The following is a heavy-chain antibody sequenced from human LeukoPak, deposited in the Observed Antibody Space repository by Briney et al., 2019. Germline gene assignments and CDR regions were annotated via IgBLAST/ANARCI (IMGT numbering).Heavy chain of an antibody. CDR2: VYYAGET. J-gene: IGHJ4*02. CDR3: ARQADDYNFGFDL. D-gene: IGHD5-24*01. CDR1: GGSIISYTHY. V-gene: IGHV4-39*01. Sequence: TLSLTCTVSGGSIISYTHYWGWVRQPPGKGLEYIGSVYYAGETFSNPSLKRRVTISVDTSKNYLSLTLTSVAAADTAVYYCARQADDYNFGFDLWGRGALVTVSS.